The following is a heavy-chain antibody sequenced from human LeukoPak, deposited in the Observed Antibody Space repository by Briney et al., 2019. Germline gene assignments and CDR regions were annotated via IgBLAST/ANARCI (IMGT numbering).Heavy chain of an antibody. CDR1: GGSISSYY. J-gene: IGHJ4*02. V-gene: IGHV4-59*01. CDR3: ATDVMRQVNY. Sequence: SETLSLTCTVSGGSISSYYWSWIRQPAGKGLEWIGYIYYSGSTNYNPSLKSRVTISVDTSKNQFSLKLSSVTAADTAVYYCATDVMRQVNYWGQGTLVTVSS. CDR2: IYYSGST.